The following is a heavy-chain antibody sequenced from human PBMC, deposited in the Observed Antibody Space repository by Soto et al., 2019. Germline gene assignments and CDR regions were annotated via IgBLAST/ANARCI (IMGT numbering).Heavy chain of an antibody. V-gene: IGHV3-23*01. Sequence: GGSLRLSCAASGFTFSSYAMSWVRQAPGKGLEWVSSISGSGGGTYYADSVKGRFTFSRDNSKNTLYLQMNSLRAEDTAVYYCAKFGIATTKRSTPYYIEYWGQGALVTVSS. CDR3: AKFGIATTKRSTPYYIEY. CDR1: GFTFSSYA. D-gene: IGHD1-1*01. CDR2: ISGSGGGT. J-gene: IGHJ4*02.